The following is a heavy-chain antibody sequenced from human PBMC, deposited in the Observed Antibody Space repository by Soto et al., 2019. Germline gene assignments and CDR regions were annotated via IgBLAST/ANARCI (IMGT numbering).Heavy chain of an antibody. CDR1: GYSFTSYW. CDR3: ARLKGSKGHPGYYYYGMDV. J-gene: IGHJ6*02. CDR2: IDPSDSYT. Sequence: GESLKISCKGSGYSFTSYWISWVRQMPGKGLEWMGRIDPSDSYTNYSPSFQGHVTISADKSISTAYLQWSSLKASDTAMYYCARLKGSKGHPGYYYYGMDVWGQGTTVTVSS. V-gene: IGHV5-10-1*01.